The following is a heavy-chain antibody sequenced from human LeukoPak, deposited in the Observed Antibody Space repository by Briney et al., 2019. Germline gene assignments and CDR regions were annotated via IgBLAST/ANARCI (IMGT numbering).Heavy chain of an antibody. V-gene: IGHV1-18*01. CDR3: ASWVLISGYYKFDY. CDR1: GFSFSTYA. Sequence: ASVKVSCKASGFSFSTYAINWVRQAPGQGLEWMGWINGYNGNTKYEQTVQGRVTMTTDTSTSTAYMELRSLRSDDTAVYYCASWVLISGYYKFDYWGQGTLVTVSS. CDR2: INGYNGNT. J-gene: IGHJ4*02. D-gene: IGHD3-22*01.